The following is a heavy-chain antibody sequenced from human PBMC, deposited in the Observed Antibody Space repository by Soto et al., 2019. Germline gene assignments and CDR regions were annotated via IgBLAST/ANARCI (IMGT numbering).Heavy chain of an antibody. CDR3: AGRIAARPGSGNYYYGMDV. CDR2: IIPIFGTA. D-gene: IGHD6-6*01. V-gene: IGHV1-69*01. J-gene: IGHJ6*02. Sequence: QVQLVQSGAEVKKPGSSVKVSCKASGGTFSSYAISWVRQAPGQGLEWMGGIIPIFGTANYAKKFQGRVTITADESTSTAYMELSSLRSEDTAVYYCAGRIAARPGSGNYYYGMDVWGQGTTVTVSS. CDR1: GGTFSSYA.